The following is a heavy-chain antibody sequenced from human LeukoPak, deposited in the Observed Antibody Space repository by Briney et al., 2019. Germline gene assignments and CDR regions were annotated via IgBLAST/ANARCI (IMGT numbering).Heavy chain of an antibody. V-gene: IGHV4-4*07. CDR1: GGSISSYY. CDR2: IYSSGST. CDR3: ARGLRFLESDYYYYGMDV. D-gene: IGHD3-3*01. Sequence: SETLSLTCTVSGGSISSYYWSWIRQPAGKGLEWIGRIYSSGSTNHNPYLKSRVTMSVDTSKNQFSLKLSSVTAADTAVYYCARGLRFLESDYYYYGMDVWGLGTTVTVSS. J-gene: IGHJ6*02.